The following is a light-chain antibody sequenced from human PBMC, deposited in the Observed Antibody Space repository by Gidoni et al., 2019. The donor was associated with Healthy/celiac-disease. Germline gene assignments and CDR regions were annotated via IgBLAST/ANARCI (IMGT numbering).Light chain of an antibody. CDR3: QQYNNWAPWT. Sequence: IVMTQSPATLSVSPGERAPLSCRASQSVSSNLAWYQQKPGQAPRLLIYGASTRATGIPARFSGSGSGTEFTLTISSLQSEDFAVYYCQQYNNWAPWTFGQGTKVEIK. J-gene: IGKJ1*01. CDR1: QSVSSN. CDR2: GAS. V-gene: IGKV3-15*01.